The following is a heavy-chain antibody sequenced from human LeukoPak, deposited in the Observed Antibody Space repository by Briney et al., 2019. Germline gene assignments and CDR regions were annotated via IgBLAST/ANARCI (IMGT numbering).Heavy chain of an antibody. D-gene: IGHD3-22*01. J-gene: IGHJ6*02. CDR1: GFTFSSYE. CDR3: ARTDYYDSSGYYGRGYCYYYGMDV. CDR2: ISSSGSTI. Sequence: PGGSLRLSCAASGFTFSSYEMNWVRQAPGKGLEWVSYISSSGSTIYYADSVKGRFTISRDNAKNSLYLQMNSLRAEDTAVYYCARTDYYDSSGYYGRGYCYYYGMDVWGQGTTVTVSS. V-gene: IGHV3-48*03.